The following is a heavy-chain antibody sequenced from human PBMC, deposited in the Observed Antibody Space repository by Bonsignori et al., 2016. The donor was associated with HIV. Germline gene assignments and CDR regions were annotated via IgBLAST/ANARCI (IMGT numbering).Heavy chain of an antibody. J-gene: IGHJ6*03. D-gene: IGHD2-2*01. CDR1: GFTFSSYE. Sequence: GESLKISCAASGFTFSSYEMNWVRQAPGKGLEWVSYISSSGSTIYYADSVKGRFTISRDNAKNSLYLQMNSLRAEDTAVYYCARLSTSWTVGYYYYYYYMDVWGKGTTVTVSS. CDR2: ISSSGSTI. V-gene: IGHV3-48*03. CDR3: ARLSTSWTVGYYYYYYYMDV.